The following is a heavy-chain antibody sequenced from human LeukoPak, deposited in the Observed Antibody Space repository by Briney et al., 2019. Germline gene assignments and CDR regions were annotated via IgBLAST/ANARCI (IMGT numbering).Heavy chain of an antibody. CDR1: GGSISSYY. CDR2: IYTSGST. CDR3: ARGGSSGRYKAFDI. Sequence: SQTLSLTCTVSGGSISSYYWSWIRQPAGKGLEWIGRIYTSGSTNYNPSLKSRVTMSVDTSKNQFSLKLSSVTAADTAVYYCARGGSSGRYKAFDIWGQGTMVTVSS. V-gene: IGHV4-4*07. J-gene: IGHJ3*02. D-gene: IGHD6-19*01.